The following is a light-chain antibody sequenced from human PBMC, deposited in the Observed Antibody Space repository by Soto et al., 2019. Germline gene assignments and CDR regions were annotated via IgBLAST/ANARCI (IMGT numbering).Light chain of an antibody. CDR1: SSDVGSYNY. J-gene: IGLJ1*01. CDR3: SSYTTSNTRQIV. Sequence: QSVLTQPASVSGSPGQSITISCTGTSSDVGSYNYVSWYQHHPGKAPKLIIYDVTNRPSGVSNPFSGSKSGNTASLTISGLQPEDEADYYCSSYTTSNTRQIVFGTGTKVTVL. V-gene: IGLV2-14*03. CDR2: DVT.